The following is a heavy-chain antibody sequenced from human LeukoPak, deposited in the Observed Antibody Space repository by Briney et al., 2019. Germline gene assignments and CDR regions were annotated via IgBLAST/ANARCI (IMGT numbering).Heavy chain of an antibody. Sequence: GGSLRLSCAASGFTVSSNYMSWVRQAPGKGLEWVSVVYSGGSTYYADSVKGRFTISRDNSKNTLYLQMNSLRAEDTAVYYCARDSGGNYFDYWGQGTLVTVSS. J-gene: IGHJ4*02. V-gene: IGHV3-53*01. CDR2: VYSGGST. D-gene: IGHD3-16*01. CDR1: GFTVSSNY. CDR3: ARDSGGNYFDY.